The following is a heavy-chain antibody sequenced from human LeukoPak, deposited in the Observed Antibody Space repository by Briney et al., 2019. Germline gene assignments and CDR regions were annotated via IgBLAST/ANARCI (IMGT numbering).Heavy chain of an antibody. CDR3: ARYYGSGSSAYFDY. D-gene: IGHD3-10*01. CDR2: ISSSSSYT. CDR1: GFTFSDYY. V-gene: IGHV3-11*03. J-gene: IGHJ4*02. Sequence: GGSLRLSCAASGFTFSDYYMSWIRQAPGKGLEWVSYISSSSSYTNYADSVKGRFTISRGNAKNSLYLQMNSLRAEDTAVYYCARYYGSGSSAYFDYWGQGTLVTVSS.